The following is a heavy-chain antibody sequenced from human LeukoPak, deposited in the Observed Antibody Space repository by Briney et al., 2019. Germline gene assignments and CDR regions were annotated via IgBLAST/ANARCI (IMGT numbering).Heavy chain of an antibody. Sequence: GSLRLSCAASGFSFSANHMNWVRQAPGKGLEWVSYISSTSRDIYYADSVMGRLTISRDNVENSLYLQMNSLRAEDTAVYYCARDKCSGGTCYGYFQHWGQGTLVTVSS. V-gene: IGHV3-48*01. CDR2: ISSTSRDI. D-gene: IGHD2-15*01. J-gene: IGHJ1*01. CDR3: ARDKCSGGTCYGYFQH. CDR1: GFSFSANH.